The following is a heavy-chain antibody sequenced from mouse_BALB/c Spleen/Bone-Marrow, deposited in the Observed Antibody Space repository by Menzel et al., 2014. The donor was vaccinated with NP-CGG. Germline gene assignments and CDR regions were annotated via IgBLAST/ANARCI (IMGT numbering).Heavy chain of an antibody. J-gene: IGHJ2*01. CDR2: IDPSDSET. CDR1: GYSFTSYW. Sequence: VQLQQSGPQLVRPGASVKISCKASGYSFTSYWMHWMNQRPGRGLEWIGMIDPSDSETRLNQKFKDKATLTVDKSSSTAYMQLSSPTSEDSAVYYCATYKRLYFDYWGQGTTLTVSS. CDR3: ATYKRLYFDY. V-gene: IGHV1-74*01.